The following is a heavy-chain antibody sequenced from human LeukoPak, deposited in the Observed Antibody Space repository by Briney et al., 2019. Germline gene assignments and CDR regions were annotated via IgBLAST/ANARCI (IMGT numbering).Heavy chain of an antibody. D-gene: IGHD3-22*01. CDR3: ARGATYYYDSSGYL. CDR2: IFHSGST. CDR1: GGSISSYY. V-gene: IGHV4-59*07. J-gene: IGHJ4*02. Sequence: SDTLSLTCTVSGGSISSYYWSWIRQPPGKGLEWVGYIFHSGSTNYNLSLKSRVTISVDTSKNQFSLKLRFVTAADTAIYYCARGATYYYDSSGYLWGQGTLVTVSS.